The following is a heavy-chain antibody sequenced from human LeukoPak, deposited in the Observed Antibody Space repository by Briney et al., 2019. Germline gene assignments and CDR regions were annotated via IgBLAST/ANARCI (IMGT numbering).Heavy chain of an antibody. D-gene: IGHD2-2*01. CDR1: GGSLSSNNW. Sequence: SETLSLTCAVSGGSLSSNNWWNWVRQPPGKGLEWIGEIFHSGSTNYNPSLKSRVTISVGRSKNQFSLKLTSMTAADTAVYYCARDVVVPAAMPRVFDIWGQGTMVTVSS. V-gene: IGHV4-4*02. CDR3: ARDVVVPAAMPRVFDI. CDR2: IFHSGST. J-gene: IGHJ3*02.